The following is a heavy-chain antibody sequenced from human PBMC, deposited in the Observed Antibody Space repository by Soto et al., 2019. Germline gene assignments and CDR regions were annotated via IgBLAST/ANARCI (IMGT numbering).Heavy chain of an antibody. V-gene: IGHV5-10-1*01. CDR2: IDPSDSYT. D-gene: IGHD2-15*01. J-gene: IGHJ5*02. CDR3: ARWGYCSGGSCYGFDP. Sequence: PGESLKISCQGSGYSFTSYWITCVRQMPGKGLEWMGRIDPSDSYTNYSPSFQGHVTISADKSISTAYLQWSSLKASDTAMYYCARWGYCSGGSCYGFDPWGQGTLVTVS. CDR1: GYSFTSYW.